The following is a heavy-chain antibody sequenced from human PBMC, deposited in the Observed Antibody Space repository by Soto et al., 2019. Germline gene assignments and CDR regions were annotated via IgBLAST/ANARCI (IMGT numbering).Heavy chain of an antibody. J-gene: IGHJ4*02. CDR3: ATANNTSPFDY. CDR1: GFTFADSA. V-gene: IGHV1-58*01. CDR2: IIVDSGNT. D-gene: IGHD1-26*01. Sequence: SVKVSGNASGFTFADSAVQWVRQARGQSLEWIGRIIVDSGNTKSAEKFTERVSMSWDMSTSTAFMELRSLSSVDTAVYYCATANNTSPFDYWVLLTLFTVSS.